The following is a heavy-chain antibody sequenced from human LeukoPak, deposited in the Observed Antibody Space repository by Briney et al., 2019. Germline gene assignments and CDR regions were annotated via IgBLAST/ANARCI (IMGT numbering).Heavy chain of an antibody. CDR3: ARGLFVSLDV. V-gene: IGHV4-59*12. Sequence: SETLSLTCTVSAGSIGSYYWSWIRQPPGKGPEWIGYIYYSGSTNYNPSLRSRVTMSIDTSKNQFSLKLSSVTAADTAVYYCARGLFVSLDVWGKGTTVTVSS. J-gene: IGHJ6*04. CDR2: IYYSGST. CDR1: AGSIGSYY.